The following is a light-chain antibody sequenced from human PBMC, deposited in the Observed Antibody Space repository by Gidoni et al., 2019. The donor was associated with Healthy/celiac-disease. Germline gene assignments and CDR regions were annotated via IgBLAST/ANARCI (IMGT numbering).Light chain of an antibody. Sequence: SYELPQPPSGSVSPGQTASITCSGHKLGDKYACWYQQKPGQSPVLVIYQDSKRPSGIPERFSGSNSGNTATLTISGTQAMDEADYYCQAWDSSTYVFGTGTKVTVL. V-gene: IGLV3-1*01. CDR3: QAWDSSTYV. J-gene: IGLJ1*01. CDR1: KLGDKY. CDR2: QDS.